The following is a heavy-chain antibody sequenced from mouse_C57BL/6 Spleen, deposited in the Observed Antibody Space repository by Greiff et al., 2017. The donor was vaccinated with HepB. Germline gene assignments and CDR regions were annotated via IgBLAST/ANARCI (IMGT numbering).Heavy chain of an antibody. D-gene: IGHD4-1*01. V-gene: IGHV1-26*01. Sequence: EVQLQQSGPELVKPGASVKISCKASGYTFTDYYMNWVKQSHGKSLEWIGDINPNNGGTSYNQKFKGKATLTVDKSSSTAYMELRSLTSEDSAVYYCARDRNWDRCFDVWGTGTTVTVSS. J-gene: IGHJ1*03. CDR2: INPNNGGT. CDR3: ARDRNWDRCFDV. CDR1: GYTFTDYY.